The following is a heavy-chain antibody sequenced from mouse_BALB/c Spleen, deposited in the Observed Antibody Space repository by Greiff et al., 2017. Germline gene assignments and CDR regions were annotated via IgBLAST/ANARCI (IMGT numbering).Heavy chain of an antibody. J-gene: IGHJ3*01. CDR2: ISSGGGNT. D-gene: IGHD2-14*01. Sequence: EVQVVESGGGLVKPGGSLKLSCAASGFTFSSYTMYWVRQTPEKRLEWVATISSGGGNTYYPASVKGRFTISRDNAKNNLYLQMSRLRSEDTALYYCARVDRYDVVAYWGQGTLVTVSA. CDR1: GFTFSSYT. V-gene: IGHV5-9*03. CDR3: ARVDRYDVVAY.